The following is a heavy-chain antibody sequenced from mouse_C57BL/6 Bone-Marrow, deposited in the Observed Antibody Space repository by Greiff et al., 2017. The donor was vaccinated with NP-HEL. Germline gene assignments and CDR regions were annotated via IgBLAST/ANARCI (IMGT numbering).Heavy chain of an antibody. J-gene: IGHJ1*03. Sequence: VQLQESGPELVKPGASVKISCKASGYAFSSSWMNWVKQRPGKGLEWIGRIYPGDGDTNYNGKFKGKATLTADKSSSTAYMQLSSLTSEDSAVYFCARPQGYFDVWGTGTTVTVSS. CDR2: IYPGDGDT. V-gene: IGHV1-82*01. CDR3: ARPQGYFDV. CDR1: GYAFSSSW.